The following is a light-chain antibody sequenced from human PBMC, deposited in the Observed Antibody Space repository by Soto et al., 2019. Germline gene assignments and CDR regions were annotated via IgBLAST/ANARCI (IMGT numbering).Light chain of an antibody. CDR2: EVS. CDR1: SSDVGGYNY. Sequence: QSALTQPPSASGSPGQSVTISCTGTSSDVGGYNYVSWYQQHPGKAPKLIIYEVSKRPSGVPDRFSGSKSGSTASLTVSGLQAEDEADYYCSSYAGSNIHYVFGTGTNVTVL. V-gene: IGLV2-8*01. CDR3: SSYAGSNIHYV. J-gene: IGLJ1*01.